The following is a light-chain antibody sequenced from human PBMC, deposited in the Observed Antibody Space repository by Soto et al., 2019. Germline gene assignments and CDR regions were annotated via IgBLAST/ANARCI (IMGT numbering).Light chain of an antibody. V-gene: IGKV3-20*01. CDR2: GAS. CDR1: QSVSSSY. CDR3: QQYGSSPPVT. J-gene: IGKJ1*01. Sequence: EIVLTQSPGTLSLSPGEIATLSFSASQSVSSSYLAWYQQKPGQAPRLLIYGASSRATGIPDRFSGSGSGTDFTLTISRLESEDFAVYYCQQYGSSPPVTFGQGTKVDIK.